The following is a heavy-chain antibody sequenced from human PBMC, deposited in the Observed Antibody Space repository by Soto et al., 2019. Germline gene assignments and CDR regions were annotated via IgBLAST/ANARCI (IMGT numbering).Heavy chain of an antibody. V-gene: IGHV4-39*01. J-gene: IGHJ6*03. CDR1: GGSISSSSYY. D-gene: IGHD2-15*01. CDR3: ARSSGEERYYYYYYYMDV. CDR2: IYYSGST. Sequence: SETLSLTCTVSGGSISSSSYYWGWIRQPQGKGLEWIWSIYYSGSTHYNPSLKRPVTIYVDTSKNQLSLKLSSVTAADTVVYYCARSSGEERYYYYYYYMDVWGKGTTVTVSS.